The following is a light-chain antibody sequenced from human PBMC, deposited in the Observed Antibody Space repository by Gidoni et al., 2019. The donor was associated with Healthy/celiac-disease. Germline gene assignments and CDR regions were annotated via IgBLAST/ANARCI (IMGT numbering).Light chain of an antibody. J-gene: IGKJ2*01. V-gene: IGKV3-20*01. CDR1: QRVSSSY. CDR3: QQYGISQYT. CDR2: GAS. Sequence: IVLTQSPGTLSLSPGERATLSYRASQRVSSSYLAWYQQKPGQAPRLLIYGASSRATGIPDSFSGSGSGTDFTLTISRLEPEDFAVYYCQQYGISQYTFGQGTKLEIK.